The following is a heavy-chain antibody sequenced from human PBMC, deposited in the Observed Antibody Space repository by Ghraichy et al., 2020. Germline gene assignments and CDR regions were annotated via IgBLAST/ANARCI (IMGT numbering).Heavy chain of an antibody. J-gene: IGHJ4*02. CDR1: GFTFSSYA. D-gene: IGHD2-2*01. CDR3: APTPAATDY. V-gene: IGHV3-30*04. Sequence: GGSLRLSCAASGFTFSSYAMHWVRQAPGKGLEWVAVISYDGSNKYYADSVKGRFTISRDNSKNTLYLQMNSLRAEDTAVYYCAPTPAATDYWGQGTLVTVSS. CDR2: ISYDGSNK.